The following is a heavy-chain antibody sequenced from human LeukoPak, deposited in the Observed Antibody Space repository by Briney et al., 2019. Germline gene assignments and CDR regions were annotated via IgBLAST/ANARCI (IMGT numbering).Heavy chain of an antibody. J-gene: IGHJ4*02. D-gene: IGHD2-15*01. CDR3: TGRGGNAGFDFDY. CDR1: GLTFSGSA. CDR2: IRSKANSYAT. Sequence: GGSLTLSCAASGLTFSGSAMHWVRQASGKGLEWVGRIRSKANSYATAYAGSVKGRFTISRDDSKNTAYLQMNSLKTEDTAVYYCTGRGGNAGFDFDYWGQGTLGTVSS. V-gene: IGHV3-73*01.